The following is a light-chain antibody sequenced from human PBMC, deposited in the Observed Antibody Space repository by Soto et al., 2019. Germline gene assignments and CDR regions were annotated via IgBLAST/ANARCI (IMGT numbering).Light chain of an antibody. CDR1: QSLLSSSHNKTF. CDR2: WAS. Sequence: DIVMTQSPDPLAVSLGERATIYCKSSQSLLSSSHNKTFLAWYQQKPGQPPKLLVHWASTRESGVPDRFSGGGSEPDFTLTSSGRQAAXVXVYYCQQYHSSPLTFGGGTKVDIK. J-gene: IGKJ4*01. V-gene: IGKV4-1*01. CDR3: QQYHSSPLT.